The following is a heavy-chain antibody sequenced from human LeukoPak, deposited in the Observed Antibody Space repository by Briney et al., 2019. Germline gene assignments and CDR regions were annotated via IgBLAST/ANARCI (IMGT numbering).Heavy chain of an antibody. V-gene: IGHV4-59*01. CDR2: IYYSGST. J-gene: IGHJ4*02. CDR1: GGSISSYY. D-gene: IGHD4-23*01. CDR3: ARTTVVRGGLDY. Sequence: PSETLSLTCTVSGGSISSYYWSWIRQPPGKGLEWIGYIYYSGSTNYNPSLKSRVTISVDTSKNQFSLKLSSLTAADPAVYYCARTTVVRGGLDYWGQGTLVTVSS.